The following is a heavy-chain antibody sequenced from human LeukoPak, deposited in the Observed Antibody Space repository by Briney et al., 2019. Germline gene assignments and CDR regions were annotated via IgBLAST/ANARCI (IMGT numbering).Heavy chain of an antibody. CDR3: ARDGGSAYYFDY. CDR2: IYPGDSDT. V-gene: IGHV5-51*01. D-gene: IGHD1-26*01. CDR1: GYSFTNFW. J-gene: IGHJ4*02. Sequence: PGESLKISFKGSGYSFTNFWIAWVRQMRGKGLEWMGTIYPGDSDTRYNPSFQGQVTISADKSISTAYLQWSSLKASDTAMYYCARDGGSAYYFDYWGQGTLVTVSS.